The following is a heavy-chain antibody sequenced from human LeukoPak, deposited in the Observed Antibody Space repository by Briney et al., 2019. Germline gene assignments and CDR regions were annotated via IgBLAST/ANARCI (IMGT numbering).Heavy chain of an antibody. CDR1: GYKFTSYS. V-gene: IGHV1-18*01. CDR2: ISGDNGNA. CDR3: AKGIAATGLEH. D-gene: IGHD6-13*01. J-gene: IGHJ1*01. Sequence: ASVKVSFKASGYKFTSYSITWVRQAPGQGLEWMGRISGDNGNAKYAQKVQDRVTMTTDTSTSTAYMELRSLRSDDSAVYYCAKGIAATGLEHWGQGTLVTVSS.